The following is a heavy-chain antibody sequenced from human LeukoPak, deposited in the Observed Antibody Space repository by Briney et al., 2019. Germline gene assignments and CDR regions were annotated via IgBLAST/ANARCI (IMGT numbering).Heavy chain of an antibody. V-gene: IGHV3-23*01. D-gene: IGHD6-13*01. CDR3: AKDAAGPEY. CDR1: GLTFSDYS. Sequence: PGGSLRLSCAASGLTFSDYSMTWVRQAPGKGLFWVSGISAGGGSTYYADSVKGRFTISRDNSRNTLYLQMNSLRAEDTAIYYYAKDAAGPEYWGQGTLVTVSS. J-gene: IGHJ4*02. CDR2: ISAGGGST.